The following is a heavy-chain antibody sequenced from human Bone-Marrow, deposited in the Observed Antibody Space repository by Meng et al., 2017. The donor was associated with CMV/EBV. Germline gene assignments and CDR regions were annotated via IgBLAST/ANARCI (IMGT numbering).Heavy chain of an antibody. CDR1: FISYG. D-gene: IGHD3-3*01. J-gene: IGHJ4*02. CDR3: AKLYYDFWSGYEGLFFFDY. CDR2: ISTYNGNT. V-gene: IGHV1-18*01. Sequence: FISYGISWVRQAPGQGLEWMGWISTYNGNTNYAQKLQGRVSMTTDTSTSTGYMELRSLRSDDTAVYYCAKLYYDFWSGYEGLFFFDYWGQGTLVTVSS.